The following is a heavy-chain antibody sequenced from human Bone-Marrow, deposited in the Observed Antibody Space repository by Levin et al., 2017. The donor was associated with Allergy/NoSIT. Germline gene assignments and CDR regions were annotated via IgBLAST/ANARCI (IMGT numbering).Heavy chain of an antibody. J-gene: IGHJ4*02. CDR3: ARVASGPSYYFDF. V-gene: IGHV3-21*01. CDR2: ISSPSGHL. CDR1: GFSVEDYS. Sequence: KAGGSLRLSCAVSGFSVEDYSMIWVRQAPGKGLEWVSYISSPSGHLRYADSLKGRFAMSRGSADSPVYLQLSSLGVEDTALYSCARVASGPSYYFDFWGQGTLVAVSS. D-gene: IGHD6-19*01.